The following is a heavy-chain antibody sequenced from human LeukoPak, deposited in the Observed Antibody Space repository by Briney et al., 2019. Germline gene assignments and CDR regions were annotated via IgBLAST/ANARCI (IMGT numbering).Heavy chain of an antibody. CDR3: ARGGYDFWSGYIFDY. V-gene: IGHV4-59*01. CDR1: GGSISSYY. CDR2: IYYSGST. D-gene: IGHD3-3*01. J-gene: IGHJ4*02. Sequence: PSETLSLTCTVSGGSISSYYWSWIRQPPGKGLEWIGYIYYSGSTNYNPSLKSRVTISVDTSKNQFSLKLSSVTAADTAVHYCARGGYDFWSGYIFDYWGQGTLVTVSS.